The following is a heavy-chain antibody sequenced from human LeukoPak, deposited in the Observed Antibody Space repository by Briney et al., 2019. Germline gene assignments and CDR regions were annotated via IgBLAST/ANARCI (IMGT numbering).Heavy chain of an antibody. Sequence: SETLSLTCAVYGGSFSGYYWSWIRQPPGKGLEWIGEINHSGSTNYNPSLKSRVTISVDTSKNQFSLKLSSVTAADTAVYYRARGGGLRSYWYFDLWGRGTLVTVSS. CDR3: ARGGGLRSYWYFDL. V-gene: IGHV4-34*01. J-gene: IGHJ2*01. CDR1: GGSFSGYY. D-gene: IGHD4-17*01. CDR2: INHSGST.